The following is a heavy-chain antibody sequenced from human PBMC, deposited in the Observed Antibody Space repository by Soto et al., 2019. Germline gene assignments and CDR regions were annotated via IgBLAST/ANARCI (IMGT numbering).Heavy chain of an antibody. J-gene: IGHJ6*02. V-gene: IGHV3-43*01. Sequence: GGSLRLSCAASGFTFDDYTMHWVRQAPGKGLEWVSLISWDGGSTYYADSVKGRFTISRDNSKNSLYLQMNSLRPEDTALYYCAKAQYSSSWYYYSYGFDDWGQGTTVTVSS. CDR1: GFTFDDYT. CDR3: AKAQYSSSWYYYSYGFDD. D-gene: IGHD6-13*01. CDR2: ISWDGGST.